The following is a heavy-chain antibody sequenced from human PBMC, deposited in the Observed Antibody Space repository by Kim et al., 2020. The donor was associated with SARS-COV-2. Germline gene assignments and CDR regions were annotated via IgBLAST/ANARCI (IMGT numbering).Heavy chain of an antibody. CDR3: ARPFAAYDAFDV. V-gene: IGHV4-61*01. D-gene: IGHD6-25*01. CDR2: IFYTGNT. J-gene: IGHJ3*01. Sequence: SETLSLTCTVSGASVSSDSYFWSWIRQSPGKKLEWFGYIFYTGNTKYNPSLQSRLSISLDASKNQFSLNLHSVTAADSAVYYCARPFAAYDAFDVWGQG. CDR1: GASVSSDSYF.